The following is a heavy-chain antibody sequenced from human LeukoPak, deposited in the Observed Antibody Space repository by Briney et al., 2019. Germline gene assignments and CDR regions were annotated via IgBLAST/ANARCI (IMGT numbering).Heavy chain of an antibody. Sequence: TGGSLRLSCAASGFTFSTYWMHWVRQAPGKGLVWVSRIHTDGSITNYADSVKGRFTISRDNAKNTLYLQMNSLTAEDTAVYYCARVYVGRSTTYPYDYWGQGTLVTVSS. D-gene: IGHD3-16*01. CDR3: ARVYVGRSTTYPYDY. V-gene: IGHV3-74*01. CDR2: IHTDGSIT. CDR1: GFTFSTYW. J-gene: IGHJ4*02.